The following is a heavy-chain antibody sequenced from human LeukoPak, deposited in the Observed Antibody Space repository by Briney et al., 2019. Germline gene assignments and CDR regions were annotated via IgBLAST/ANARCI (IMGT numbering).Heavy chain of an antibody. CDR2: ISSSSGTII. V-gene: IGHV3-11*04. CDR3: AEIGITMIGGV. D-gene: IGHD3-10*02. J-gene: IGHJ6*04. Sequence: PGGSLRLSCAASGVTFSNSYMSWIRQAPGKGLEWISYISSSSGTIIHYADSVKGRFTIFRDNAKNSLYLQMNSLRAEDTAVYYCAEIGITMIGGVWGKGTTVTISS. CDR1: GVTFSNSY.